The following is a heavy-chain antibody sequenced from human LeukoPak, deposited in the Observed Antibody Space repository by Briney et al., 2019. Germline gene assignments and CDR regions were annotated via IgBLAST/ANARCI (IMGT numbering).Heavy chain of an antibody. V-gene: IGHV4-59*08. D-gene: IGHD3-10*01. J-gene: IGHJ3*02. Sequence: PSETLSLTCTVSGGSISSYYWSWIRQPPGKGLEWIGYIYYSGSTYYNPSLKSRVTISVDTSKNQFSLKLSSVTAADTAVYYCARIYGSGSSHAFDIWGQGTMVTVSS. CDR2: IYYSGST. CDR1: GGSISSYY. CDR3: ARIYGSGSSHAFDI.